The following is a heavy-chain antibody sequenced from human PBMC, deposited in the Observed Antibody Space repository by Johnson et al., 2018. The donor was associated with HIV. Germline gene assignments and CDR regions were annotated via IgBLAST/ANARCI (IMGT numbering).Heavy chain of an antibody. CDR2: ISYDGSNK. V-gene: IGHV3-30-3*01. D-gene: IGHD1-26*01. CDR1: GFAFSSYA. Sequence: QVQLVESGGGVVQPGRSLRLSCAASGFAFSSYAMHWVRQAPGKGLEWVAVISYDGSNKYYADSVKGRFTISRDNSKNTLYLQMNSLRAEDTAVYYCAREATAAYVGVVGATTLGIQPAAFDIWGQGTMVTVSS. J-gene: IGHJ3*02. CDR3: AREATAAYVGVVGATTLGIQPAAFDI.